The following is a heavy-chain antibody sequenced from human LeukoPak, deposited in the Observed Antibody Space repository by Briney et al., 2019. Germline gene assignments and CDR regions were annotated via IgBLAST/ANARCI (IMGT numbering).Heavy chain of an antibody. CDR1: GGSISSGGYY. V-gene: IGHV4-61*02. D-gene: IGHD4-17*01. J-gene: IGHJ6*02. CDR3: ARGRGRYDYPLYGMDV. CDR2: IYTSGST. Sequence: PSQTLSLTCTVSGGSISSGGYYWSWIRQPAGKGLEWIGRIYTSGSTNYNPSLKSRVTMSVDTSKNQFSLKLSSVTAADTAVYYCARGRGRYDYPLYGMDVWGQGTTVTVSS.